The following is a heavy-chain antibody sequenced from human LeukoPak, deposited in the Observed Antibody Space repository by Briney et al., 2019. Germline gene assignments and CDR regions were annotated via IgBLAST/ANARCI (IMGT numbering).Heavy chain of an antibody. Sequence: ASVKVSCTASGGTFSSYAISWVRQAPGQGLEWMGRIIPIFGTANYAQKFQGRVTITADESTSTAYMELSSLRSEDTAVYYCARTDGYNWEGYLDYWGQGTLVTVSS. CDR2: IIPIFGTA. CDR1: GGTFSSYA. V-gene: IGHV1-69*13. CDR3: ARTDGYNWEGYLDY. D-gene: IGHD5-24*01. J-gene: IGHJ4*02.